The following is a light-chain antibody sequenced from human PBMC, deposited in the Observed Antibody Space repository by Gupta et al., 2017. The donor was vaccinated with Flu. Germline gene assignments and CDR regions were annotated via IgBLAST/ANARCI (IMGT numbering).Light chain of an antibody. J-gene: IGKJ1*01. CDR3: HQYYSIPWT. CDR1: QSVLYSSNNRNY. Sequence: DIVMTQTPVSLAVSLGERATINCKSSQSVLYSSNNRNYLAWFQQKPGQPPKLLIYWSSPRESGVPDRFSGSGSGTDFTLTISSLQAEDVAVYYCHQYYSIPWTFGPGTKVEIK. CDR2: WSS. V-gene: IGKV4-1*01.